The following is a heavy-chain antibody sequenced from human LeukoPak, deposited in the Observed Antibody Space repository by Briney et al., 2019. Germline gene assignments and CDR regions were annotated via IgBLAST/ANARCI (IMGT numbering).Heavy chain of an antibody. V-gene: IGHV1-18*01. Sequence: ASVKVSCKASGYTFTSYGISWARQAPGQGLEWMGWISAYNGNTNHAQKLQGRVTMTTDTSTSTAYMELRSLRSDDTAVYYCARASTRDSSGYYYVRFDYWGQGTLVTVSS. J-gene: IGHJ4*02. D-gene: IGHD3-22*01. CDR2: ISAYNGNT. CDR3: ARASTRDSSGYYYVRFDY. CDR1: GYTFTSYG.